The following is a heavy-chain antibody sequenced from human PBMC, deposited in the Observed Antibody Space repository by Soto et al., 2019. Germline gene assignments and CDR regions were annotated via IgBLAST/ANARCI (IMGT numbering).Heavy chain of an antibody. CDR2: IYYSGST. CDR1: GGSISSYY. Sequence: QVQLQESGPGLVKPSETLSLTCTVSGGSISSYYWSWIRQPPGKGLEWIGYIYYSGSTNYNPSLTCRVAISVDTSKNQFYLKLSSVTAADTAVYYCARAFYGSGSYSPNFDYWGQGTLVTVSS. V-gene: IGHV4-59*01. CDR3: ARAFYGSGSYSPNFDY. D-gene: IGHD3-10*01. J-gene: IGHJ4*02.